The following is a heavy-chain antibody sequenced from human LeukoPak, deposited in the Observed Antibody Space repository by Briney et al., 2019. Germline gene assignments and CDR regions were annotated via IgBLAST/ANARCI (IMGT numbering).Heavy chain of an antibody. Sequence: GGSLRLSCATSGFAFSSYWMHWVRQAPGKGLVWVSRMDSDGSSINYADSVKGRFTISRDNAKNTLYLQMSSLRAEETAVYYYARIAYADEGMDVWGKGTTVTVSS. CDR1: GFAFSSYW. CDR2: MDSDGSSI. J-gene: IGHJ6*03. V-gene: IGHV3-74*01. D-gene: IGHD2-21*01. CDR3: ARIAYADEGMDV.